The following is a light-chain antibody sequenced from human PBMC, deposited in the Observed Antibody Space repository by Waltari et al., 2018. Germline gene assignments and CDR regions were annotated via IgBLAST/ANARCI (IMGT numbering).Light chain of an antibody. CDR1: SSDVGSYNL. CDR3: CSYAGSYTLL. J-gene: IGLJ2*01. V-gene: IGLV2-23*01. CDR2: EDN. Sequence: QSALTQPASVSGSPGQSITISCTGTSSDVGSYNLVSWYQQHPGKAPKLLIYEDNKRPSGVSNRFSGSKCGDTASLTISGLQAEDEADYYCCSYAGSYTLLFGGGTKLTVL.